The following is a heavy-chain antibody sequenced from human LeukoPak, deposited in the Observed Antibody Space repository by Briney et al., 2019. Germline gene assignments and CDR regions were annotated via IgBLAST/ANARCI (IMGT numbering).Heavy chain of an antibody. J-gene: IGHJ4*02. V-gene: IGHV3-30*18. CDR1: GFTFNNYG. Sequence: GGSLRPSCAASGFTFNNYGMHWVRQAPGKGLEWVAVVSYDGVSKFYGDSVKGRFTISRDNSKNTLYLQMNSLSPDDTAVYYCAKDYFVVGATAFDYWGQGTLVTVSS. CDR2: VSYDGVSK. D-gene: IGHD1-26*01. CDR3: AKDYFVVGATAFDY.